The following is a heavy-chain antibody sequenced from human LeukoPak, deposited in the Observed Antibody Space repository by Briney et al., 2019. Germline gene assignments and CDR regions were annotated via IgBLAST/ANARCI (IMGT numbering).Heavy chain of an antibody. D-gene: IGHD4-17*01. V-gene: IGHV1-8*01. J-gene: IGHJ4*02. CDR3: ARDKATVTTPYFDY. CDR1: GYTFTSYD. Sequence: ASVKVSCKASGYTFTSYDINWVRQATGQGLEWMGWMNPNSGNTGYAQKFQGRVTMTRNTSISTAYMELSRLIFDDTAVYYCARDKATVTTPYFDYWGQGTQVTVSS. CDR2: MNPNSGNT.